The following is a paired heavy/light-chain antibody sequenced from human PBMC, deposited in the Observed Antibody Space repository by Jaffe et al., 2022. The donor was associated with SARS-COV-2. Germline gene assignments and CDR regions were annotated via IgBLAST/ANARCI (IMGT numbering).Heavy chain of an antibody. J-gene: IGHJ5*02. V-gene: IGHV4-61*02. Sequence: QVQLQESGPGLVKPSQTLSLTCTVSGGSMSSANYFWSWIRQPAGKGLEWIGRIYNSGSTYYSPSLKGRVTVSADTSKNQFSLKLTSVTAADTAMYYCARGVPMSGYDNWFDRWGQGTLVTVSS. CDR1: GGSMSSANYF. D-gene: IGHD3-3*01. CDR3: ARGVPMSGYDNWFDR. CDR2: IYNSGST.
Light chain of an antibody. Sequence: SNELTQPPSVSVSPGQTASIPCSGDNVGNMFVSWYQQRPGQSPIVVIFQDTKRPSGIPERFSGSSSGNTVTLTISGTQTVDEADYYCQAWDSTSQVIFGGGTKLNVL. CDR1: NVGNMF. J-gene: IGLJ2*01. CDR2: QDT. V-gene: IGLV3-1*01. CDR3: QAWDSTSQVI.